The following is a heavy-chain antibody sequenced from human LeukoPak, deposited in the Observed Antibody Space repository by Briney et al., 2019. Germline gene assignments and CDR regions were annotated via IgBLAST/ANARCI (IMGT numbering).Heavy chain of an antibody. CDR1: GGSFNDYY. V-gene: IGHV4-34*01. Sequence: SETLSLTCDVSGGSFNDYYWSWIRQAPGKGLEWIGEIRHSGSTNYNPSLKGRVTVSVDTSKNQFSLRLSSVTAADTAVYYCGRGSYSSSLSWFDPWGQGTLVTVSS. CDR2: IRHSGST. CDR3: GRGSYSSSLSWFDP. J-gene: IGHJ5*02. D-gene: IGHD6-6*01.